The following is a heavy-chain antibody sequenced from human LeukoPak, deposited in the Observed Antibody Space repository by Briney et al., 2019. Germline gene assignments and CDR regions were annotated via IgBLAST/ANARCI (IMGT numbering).Heavy chain of an antibody. V-gene: IGHV3-43*02. CDR3: AKDRDTSGYTH. J-gene: IGHJ4*02. CDR1: GFTFDDYA. CDR2: ITGDGGRT. D-gene: IGHD3-22*01. Sequence: GGSLRLSCAASGFTFDDYAMHWVRQAPGKGLEWVSFITGDGGRTYYADSVKGRFPISRDNSKKSLYLQMSRLRTEDTALYFCAKDRDTSGYTHWGQGTLVSVSS.